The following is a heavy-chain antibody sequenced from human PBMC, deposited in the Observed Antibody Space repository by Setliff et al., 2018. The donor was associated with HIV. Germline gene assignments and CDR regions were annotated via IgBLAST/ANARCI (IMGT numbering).Heavy chain of an antibody. V-gene: IGHV3-48*04. CDR1: GFTFKTYS. J-gene: IGHJ6*02. D-gene: IGHD3-10*01. CDR3: ARILSSRGIIEAYYYAMDV. CDR2: IKTDGGTT. Sequence: GGSLRLSCVGSGFTFKTYSMNWVRQAPGKGLEWLSYIKTDGGTTYDADSVEGRFTISRDNAKNSLYLQMNSLRAEDTAVYYCARILSSRGIIEAYYYAMDVWGQGTTVTVSS.